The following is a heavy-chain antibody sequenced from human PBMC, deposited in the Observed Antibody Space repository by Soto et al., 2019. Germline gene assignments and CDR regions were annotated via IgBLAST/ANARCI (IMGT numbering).Heavy chain of an antibody. D-gene: IGHD6-6*01. CDR3: ARASSSSSAADY. J-gene: IGHJ4*02. V-gene: IGHV4-31*03. Sequence: QVQLQESGPGLVKPSQTLSLTCSVSGESISSGGYYWSWIRHLPGKGLEWIGYIYDTESAYYNPSLKSRVSISMDTSENHFAMRLTSVTAADPAVYYCARASSSSSAADYWGQGLQVTVSS. CDR1: GESISSGGYY. CDR2: IYDTESA.